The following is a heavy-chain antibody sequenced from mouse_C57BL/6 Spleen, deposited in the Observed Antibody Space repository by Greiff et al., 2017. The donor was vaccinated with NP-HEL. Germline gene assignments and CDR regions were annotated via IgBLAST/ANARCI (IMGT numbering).Heavy chain of an antibody. CDR2: IDPSDSYT. V-gene: IGHV1-50*01. CDR3: AWNYGSSRFAY. CDR1: GYTFTSYW. J-gene: IGHJ3*01. Sequence: VQLQQSGAELVKPGASVKLSCKASGYTFTSYWMQWVKQRPGQGLEWIGEIDPSDSYTNYNQKFKGKATLTVDTSSSTAYMQLSSLPSEDSAVYYCAWNYGSSRFAYWGQGTLVTVSA. D-gene: IGHD1-1*01.